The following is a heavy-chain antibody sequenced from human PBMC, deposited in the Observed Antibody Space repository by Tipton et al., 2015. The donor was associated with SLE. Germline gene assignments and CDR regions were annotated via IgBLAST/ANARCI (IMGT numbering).Heavy chain of an antibody. D-gene: IGHD1-1*01. J-gene: IGHJ4*02. V-gene: IGHV4-34*01. CDR2: INHFGST. Sequence: TLSLTCAVYGGSFSGYQWRWIRQPPGKGLEWIGEINHFGSTNCNPSLKSRVTISFDMSKNQFSLNLTSVTAADTAVYYCPRPDDWNPVDYWGQGALVTVS. CDR1: GGSFSGYQ. CDR3: PRPDDWNPVDY.